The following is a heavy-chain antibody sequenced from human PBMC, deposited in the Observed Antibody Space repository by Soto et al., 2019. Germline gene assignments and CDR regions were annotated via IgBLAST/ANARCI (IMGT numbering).Heavy chain of an antibody. CDR1: VFTCTDYY. V-gene: IGHV3-11*06. CDR3: ARCNGEWELLMADAFDI. D-gene: IGHD1-26*01. CDR2: ISSSSSYT. J-gene: IGHJ3*02. Sequence: GSLRLSGAAYVFTCTDYYMSWIRQAPGKGLEWVSYISSSSSYTNYADSVKGRFTISRDNAKNSLYLQMNSLRAEDTAVYYCARCNGEWELLMADAFDIWGQGTMVTVSS.